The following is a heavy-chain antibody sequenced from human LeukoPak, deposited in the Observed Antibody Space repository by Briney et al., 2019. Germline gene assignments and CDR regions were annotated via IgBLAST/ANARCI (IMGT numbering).Heavy chain of an antibody. Sequence: GESLKISCKGSGYSFTSYWIGWVRPMPGKGLEWMGIIYPSDSDTRYSPSFQGQVTISADKSISSAYLQWSSLRASDTAMYYCARLTATVPDYWGQGTLVTVSS. J-gene: IGHJ4*02. D-gene: IGHD4-17*01. CDR2: IYPSDSDT. CDR1: GYSFTSYW. V-gene: IGHV5-51*01. CDR3: ARLTATVPDY.